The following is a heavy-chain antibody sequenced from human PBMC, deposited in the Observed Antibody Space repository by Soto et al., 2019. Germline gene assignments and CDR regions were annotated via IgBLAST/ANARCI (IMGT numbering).Heavy chain of an antibody. V-gene: IGHV4-39*01. CDR1: GGSISSSSYY. D-gene: IGHD6-19*01. J-gene: IGHJ4*02. Sequence: QLQLQESGPGLVKPSETLSLTCTVSGGSISSSSYYWGWIRQPPGKGLEWIGSIYYSGSTYYNPSLQSRVTISVDTAKNQFPLKLSSVTAADPAVYYCASIPTAAASRGWSGFYWGQGTLVTVSS. CDR3: ASIPTAAASRGWSGFY. CDR2: IYYSGST.